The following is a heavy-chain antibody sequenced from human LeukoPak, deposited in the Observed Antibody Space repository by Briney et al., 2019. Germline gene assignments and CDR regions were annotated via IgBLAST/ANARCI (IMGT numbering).Heavy chain of an antibody. CDR2: ISYDGSNK. CDR1: GFTFSSYA. D-gene: IGHD2-2*01. Sequence: GGSLRLSCAASGFTFSSYAMHWVRQAPGKGLEWVAVISYDGSNKYYADSVKGRFTISRDNSKNTLYLQMNSLRAEDTAVYYCVVPAEINDAFDIWGQGTMVTVSS. V-gene: IGHV3-30-3*01. CDR3: VVPAEINDAFDI. J-gene: IGHJ3*02.